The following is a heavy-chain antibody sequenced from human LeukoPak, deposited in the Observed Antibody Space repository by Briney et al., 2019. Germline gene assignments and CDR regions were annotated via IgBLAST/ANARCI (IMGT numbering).Heavy chain of an antibody. Sequence: GASVKVSCKASGYTFTGYYMHWVRQAPGQGLEWMGWINPSTGGTNYAQRFQGRVSMTRDTSISTAYMELNRLRSDDTAVYYCARGRDSDSWYFDWFDPWGHGTLVTVSS. CDR1: GYTFTGYY. D-gene: IGHD6-13*01. CDR2: INPSTGGT. J-gene: IGHJ5*02. CDR3: ARGRDSDSWYFDWFDP. V-gene: IGHV1-2*02.